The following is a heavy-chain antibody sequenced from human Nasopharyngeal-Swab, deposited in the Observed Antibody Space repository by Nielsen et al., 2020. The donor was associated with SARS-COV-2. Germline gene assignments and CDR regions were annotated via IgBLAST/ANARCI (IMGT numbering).Heavy chain of an antibody. D-gene: IGHD3-22*01. Sequence: PGKGLEWVSVIYSGGSSTYYADSVKGRFTISRDNSKNTLYLQMNSLRAEDTAVYYCAKDLTYYYDSSGYNREGYYYYGMDVWGQGTTVTVSS. CDR3: AKDLTYYYDSSGYNREGYYYYGMDV. V-gene: IGHV3-23*03. CDR2: IYSGGSST. J-gene: IGHJ6*02.